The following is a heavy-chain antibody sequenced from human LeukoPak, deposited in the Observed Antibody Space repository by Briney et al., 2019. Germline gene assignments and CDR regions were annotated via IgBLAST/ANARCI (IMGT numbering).Heavy chain of an antibody. V-gene: IGHV1-46*01. CDR2: INPSGGST. J-gene: IGHJ4*02. CDR1: GYTFTKNY. CDR3: ARGPDYALTGDH. D-gene: IGHD7-27*01. Sequence: ASVKVSCKASGYTFTKNYMHWVRQAPGQGLEWMGIINPSGGSTRYAEKFQGRVTMTRDTSTSTVYMEVSSLKSEDTAVYYCARGPDYALTGDHWGQGTLVTVSS.